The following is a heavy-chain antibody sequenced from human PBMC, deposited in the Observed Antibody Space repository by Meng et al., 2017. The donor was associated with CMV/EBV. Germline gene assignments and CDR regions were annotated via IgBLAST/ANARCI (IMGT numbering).Heavy chain of an antibody. CDR3: ARGATTLVVIAQGPFDP. D-gene: IGHD2-21*01. Sequence: ALRRTNWGSWVRHPPGKRLYGIGEIYHSGTTNSTPSLKSRVTLSVAKSKNQSSLKLSSVTAAHTAVYYCARGATTLVVIAQGPFDPWGQGTLVTVSS. J-gene: IGHJ5*02. CDR1: ALRRTNW. V-gene: IGHV4-4*02. CDR2: IYHSGTT.